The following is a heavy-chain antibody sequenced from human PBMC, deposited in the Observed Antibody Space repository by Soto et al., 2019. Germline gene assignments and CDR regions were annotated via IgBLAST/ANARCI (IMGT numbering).Heavy chain of an antibody. V-gene: IGHV3-30*18. J-gene: IGHJ4*02. CDR3: AKDPGAQWLVLEYYFDY. CDR2: ISYDGSNK. D-gene: IGHD6-19*01. Sequence: GGSLRLSCAASGFTFSSYGMHWVRQAPGKGLEWVAVISYDGSNKYYADSVKGRFTISRDNSKNTLYLQMNSLRAEDTAVYYCAKDPGAQWLVLEYYFDYWGQGTLVTVSS. CDR1: GFTFSSYG.